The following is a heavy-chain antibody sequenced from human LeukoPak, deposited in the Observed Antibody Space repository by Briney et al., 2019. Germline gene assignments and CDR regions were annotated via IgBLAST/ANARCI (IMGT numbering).Heavy chain of an antibody. V-gene: IGHV4-59*11. J-gene: IGHJ4*02. CDR2: MTDSETT. CDR3: ATIKSGYPFGYFDF. Sequence: SETLSLTCTVSGVSITTHYWSWLRQPPGKELEWIAYMTDSETTKNNPSLKSRITLSADTSKNQFSLSLSSVTKADTAVYFCATIKSGYPFGYFDFWGQGILVTVSS. CDR1: GVSITTHY. D-gene: IGHD5-18*01.